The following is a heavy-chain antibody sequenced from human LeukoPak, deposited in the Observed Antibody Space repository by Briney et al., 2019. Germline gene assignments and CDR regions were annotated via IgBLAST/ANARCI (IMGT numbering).Heavy chain of an antibody. CDR1: GGTFSSYA. CDR3: ARDPMQEYCGGDCYSP. CDR2: IIPIFGTA. J-gene: IGHJ5*02. V-gene: IGHV1-69*13. D-gene: IGHD2-21*02. Sequence: SVKVSCKASGGTFSSYAISWVRQAPGQGLEWMGGIIPIFGTANYAQKFQGRVTIIADESTSTAYMELSSLRSEDTAVYYCARDPMQEYCGGDCYSPWGQGTLVTVSS.